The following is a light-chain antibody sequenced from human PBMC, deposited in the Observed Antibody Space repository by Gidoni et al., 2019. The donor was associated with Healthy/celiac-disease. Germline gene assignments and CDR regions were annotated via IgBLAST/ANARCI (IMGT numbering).Light chain of an antibody. V-gene: IGLV3-1*01. CDR2: QDS. Sequence: SYERTQPPTVYVSPGQTASSTCSGDKLGDKYACGYQQTPGQSPVLVIYQDSKRPSGIPERFSGSTSGNTATLTISGTQAMDEADYYCQAWDSSTVVFGGGTKLTVL. CDR1: KLGDKY. J-gene: IGLJ2*01. CDR3: QAWDSSTVV.